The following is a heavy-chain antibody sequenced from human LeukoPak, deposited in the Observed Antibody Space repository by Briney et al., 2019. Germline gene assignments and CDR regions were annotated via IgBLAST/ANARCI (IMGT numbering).Heavy chain of an antibody. D-gene: IGHD6-19*01. CDR1: GFIFHDYA. Sequence: AGGSLRLSCAAPGFIFHDYAIHWVRQAPGKGLEWVSLISGDGGSTFYADSVKGRFTISRDNSKNSLYLQMNSLRSDDTALYYCARESESSGWYDYWGQGTLVTVSS. J-gene: IGHJ4*02. V-gene: IGHV3-43*02. CDR2: ISGDGGST. CDR3: ARESESSGWYDY.